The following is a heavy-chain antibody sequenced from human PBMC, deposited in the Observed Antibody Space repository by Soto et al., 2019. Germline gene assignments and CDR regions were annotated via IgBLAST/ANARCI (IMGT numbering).Heavy chain of an antibody. CDR1: GFTFSDYA. J-gene: IGHJ4*02. CDR3: AKGGRQWLVTSDFNY. D-gene: IGHD6-19*01. Sequence: VQLVESGGGVVQPGRSLRLSCAASGFTFSDYAMHWVSQAPGKGLEWVSVVSHDGRNTHYADSVKGRFTISRDSSKNTVSLEMTSLRAADTAVYYCAKGGRQWLVTSDFNYWGQGALVTVSS. V-gene: IGHV3-30*18. CDR2: VSHDGRNT.